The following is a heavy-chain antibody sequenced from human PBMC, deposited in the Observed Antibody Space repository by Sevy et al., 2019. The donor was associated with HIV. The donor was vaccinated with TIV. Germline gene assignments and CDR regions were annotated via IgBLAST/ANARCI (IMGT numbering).Heavy chain of an antibody. J-gene: IGHJ4*02. Sequence: GGSLRLSCAASGFTFSSYWMSWVRQAPGKGLEWVANIEQHGSDKYYVDSVKGRFTISSDNAKNSLYLQMSSLRAEDTAVYYCARDRGYSYVDYWGQGTLVTVSS. V-gene: IGHV3-7*01. CDR3: ARDRGYSYVDY. CDR1: GFTFSSYW. CDR2: IEQHGSDK. D-gene: IGHD5-18*01.